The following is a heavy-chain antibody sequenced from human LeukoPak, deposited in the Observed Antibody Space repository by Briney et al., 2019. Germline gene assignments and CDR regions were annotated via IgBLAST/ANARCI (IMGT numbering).Heavy chain of an antibody. CDR2: IYYTGST. CDR1: SGSISSYY. V-gene: IGHV4-59*01. D-gene: IGHD2-2*02. Sequence: PSETLSLTCTVSSGSISSYYWSWIRQPPGKGLEWIGYIYYTGSTNYDPSLTSRVTISVDTSKNQFSLKLSSVTAADTAVYYCARDKCSSTSCYTGDAFDIWGQGTMVTVSS. J-gene: IGHJ3*02. CDR3: ARDKCSSTSCYTGDAFDI.